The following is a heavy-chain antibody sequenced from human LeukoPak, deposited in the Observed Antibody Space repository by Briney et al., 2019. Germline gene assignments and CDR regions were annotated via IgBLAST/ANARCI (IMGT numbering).Heavy chain of an antibody. CDR3: ARAHCSSTSCYENWFDP. Sequence: SETLSLTCTVSGGSISSYYWSWIRQHPGKGLEWIGYIYYSGSTYYNPSLKSRVSISVDTSENQFSLRLSSMTAADTAVYYCARAHCSSTSCYENWFDPWGQGTLVTVSS. CDR1: GGSISSYY. CDR2: IYYSGST. V-gene: IGHV4-59*06. D-gene: IGHD2-2*01. J-gene: IGHJ5*02.